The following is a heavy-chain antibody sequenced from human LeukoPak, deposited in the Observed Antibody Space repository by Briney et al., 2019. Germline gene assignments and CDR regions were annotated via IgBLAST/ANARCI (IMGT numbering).Heavy chain of an antibody. D-gene: IGHD6-6*01. J-gene: IGHJ6*03. V-gene: IGHV1-3*03. Sequence: ASVKVSCKASGYTFTSYAMHWVRQAPGQRLEWMGWINVGNGNTKYSQEFQGRVTITRDTSASTAYMELSSLRSEDMAVYYCAREGSSIAARADPEYYYYYMDVWGKGTTVTVSS. CDR1: GYTFTSYA. CDR3: AREGSSIAARADPEYYYYYMDV. CDR2: INVGNGNT.